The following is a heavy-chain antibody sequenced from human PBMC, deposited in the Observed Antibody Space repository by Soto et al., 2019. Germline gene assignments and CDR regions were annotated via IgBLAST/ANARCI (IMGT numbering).Heavy chain of an antibody. D-gene: IGHD6-19*01. Sequence: QVQLVQSGAEVRMPGSSVKVSCKASGGTFSTYPINWVRQAPGQGLEWMGGIIPLFGTTNYAQKFKGRVTITADESTRTGYMELSSLRPEDAAVYYCARGASHGSSWYFWFDPWGQGTLVTVSS. V-gene: IGHV1-69*01. CDR1: GGTFSTYP. CDR3: ARGASHGSSWYFWFDP. J-gene: IGHJ5*02. CDR2: IIPLFGTT.